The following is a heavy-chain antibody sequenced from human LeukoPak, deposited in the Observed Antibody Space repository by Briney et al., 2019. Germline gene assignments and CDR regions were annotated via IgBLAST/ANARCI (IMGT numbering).Heavy chain of an antibody. CDR1: LLTVNSSF. CDR2: FYSGGAT. CDR3: ARAVGGAFYMDV. D-gene: IGHD2-15*01. Sequence: PGGSLRHSSVDSLLTVNSSFISWVRAAPGKGLERVSDFYSGGATYFADSVKGRFTMSRDNSKNTLYLQMNSLRAEDTGMYYCARAVGGAFYMDVWGKGTPVTVSS. V-gene: IGHV3-53*01. J-gene: IGHJ6*03.